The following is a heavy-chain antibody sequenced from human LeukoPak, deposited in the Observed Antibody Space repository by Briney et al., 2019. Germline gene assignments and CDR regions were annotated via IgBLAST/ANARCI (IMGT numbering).Heavy chain of an antibody. Sequence: GGSLRLSCAASGFTFSRYSMNGVRQAPGKGLEWVSSISSSSSYIYYADSVKGRFTISRDNAKNSLYLQMNSLRAEDTAVYYCAREGGAVSGYCFDYWGQGTLVTVSS. D-gene: IGHD3-22*01. V-gene: IGHV3-21*01. CDR1: GFTFSRYS. CDR3: AREGGAVSGYCFDY. CDR2: ISSSSSYI. J-gene: IGHJ4*02.